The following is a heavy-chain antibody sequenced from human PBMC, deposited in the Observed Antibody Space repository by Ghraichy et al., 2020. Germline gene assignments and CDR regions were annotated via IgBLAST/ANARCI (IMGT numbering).Heavy chain of an antibody. CDR1: GGTFSSYA. CDR2: IIPIFGTA. V-gene: IGHV1-69*13. CDR3: ARVAYCGGDCYNYYYYGMDV. Sequence: SVKVSCKASGGTFSSYAISWVRQAPGQGLEWMGGIIPIFGTANYAQKFQGRVTITADESTSTAYMELSSLRSEDTAVYYCARVAYCGGDCYNYYYYGMDVWGQGTTVTVSS. D-gene: IGHD2-21*02. J-gene: IGHJ6*02.